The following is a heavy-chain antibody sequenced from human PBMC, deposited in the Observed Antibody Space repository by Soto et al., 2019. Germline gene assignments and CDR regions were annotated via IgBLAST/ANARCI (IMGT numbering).Heavy chain of an antibody. Sequence: SETLSLTCTVSVGSFSNRNYYWGWIRQSPGKGLEWIGSVYYRGRSYSKSSVKSRVTISVDTSKNQFSLNLNSVTASDTAVYYCVSQRTSVLTQAYFDYWGPGALVTVSS. V-gene: IGHV4-39*01. D-gene: IGHD2-8*01. J-gene: IGHJ4*02. CDR3: VSQRTSVLTQAYFDY. CDR1: VGSFSNRNYY. CDR2: VYYRGRS.